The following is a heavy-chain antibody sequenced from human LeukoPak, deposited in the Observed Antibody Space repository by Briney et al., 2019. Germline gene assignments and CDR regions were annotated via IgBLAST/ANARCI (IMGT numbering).Heavy chain of an antibody. CDR2: ISDSGST. Sequence: SETLSLTCTVSGGSISSYYWSWIRQPPGKRLEWIGHISDSGSTNYNPSLTSRVTISVDTSENHFSLKLSSVTAADTAVYYCARSRVTGTTFFDYWGQGTLVTVSS. CDR1: GGSISSYY. D-gene: IGHD1-1*01. J-gene: IGHJ4*02. CDR3: ARSRVTGTTFFDY. V-gene: IGHV4-59*01.